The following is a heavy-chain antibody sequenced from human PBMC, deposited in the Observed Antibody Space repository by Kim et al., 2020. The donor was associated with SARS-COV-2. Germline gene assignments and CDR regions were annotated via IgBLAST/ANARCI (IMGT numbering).Heavy chain of an antibody. Sequence: SGKGRLIISREQSKNTLYLQMNSLRAEDTAVYYCATVVFYYDAGYFKNWGQGTLVIVSS. V-gene: IGHV3-66*01. J-gene: IGHJ1*01. D-gene: IGHD3-22*01. CDR3: ATVVFYYDAGYFKN.